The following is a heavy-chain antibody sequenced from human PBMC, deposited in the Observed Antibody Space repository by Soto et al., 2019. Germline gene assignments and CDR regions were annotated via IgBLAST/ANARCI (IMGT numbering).Heavy chain of an antibody. V-gene: IGHV1-69*13. CDR2: IIPIFGTA. J-gene: IGHJ5*02. CDR3: ARDSEEVVVAATRSSRPWFDP. D-gene: IGHD2-15*01. CDR1: GGTFSSYA. Sequence: SVKVSCKASGGTFSSYAISWVRQAPGQGLEWMGGIIPIFGTANYAQKFQGRVTITADESTSTAYMELSSLRSEDTAVYYCARDSEEVVVAATRSSRPWFDPWGQGTLVTVSS.